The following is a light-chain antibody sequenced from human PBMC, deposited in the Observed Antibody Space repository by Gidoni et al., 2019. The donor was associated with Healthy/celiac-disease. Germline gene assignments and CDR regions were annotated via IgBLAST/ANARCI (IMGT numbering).Light chain of an antibody. CDR2: GKN. CDR1: SLRSYY. Sequence: SVALGQTVRITCQGDSLRSYYASWYQQKPGQAPVLVIYGKNNRPSGIPDRFSGSSSGNTASLTITGAQAEDEADYYCNSRDSSGNHLGVFGGGTKLTVL. J-gene: IGLJ2*01. V-gene: IGLV3-19*01. CDR3: NSRDSSGNHLGV.